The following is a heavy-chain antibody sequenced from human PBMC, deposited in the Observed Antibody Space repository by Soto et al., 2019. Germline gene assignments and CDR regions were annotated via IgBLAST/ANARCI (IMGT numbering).Heavy chain of an antibody. D-gene: IGHD2-8*01. CDR3: ARDQYDGDYYYYYGMDV. CDR2: IIPIFGTA. CDR1: GGTFSSYA. V-gene: IGHV1-69*13. Sequence: ASVKVSCKASGGTFSSYAISWVRQAPGQGLEWMGGIIPIFGTANYAQKFQGRVTITADESTSTAYMELSSLRSEDTAVYYCARDQYDGDYYYYYGMDVWGQGTTVTVSS. J-gene: IGHJ6*02.